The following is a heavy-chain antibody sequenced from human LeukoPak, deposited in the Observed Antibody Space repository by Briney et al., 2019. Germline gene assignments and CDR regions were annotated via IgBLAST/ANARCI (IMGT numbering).Heavy chain of an antibody. Sequence: PGGSLRLSCAASGLTVRRNHMSWVRRAPGKGLESVSVIYSGGSTYYADSVRGRFTISRDNSKNTLYLQMNSLRVEDTAVYYCARVGGHWGQGTLVTVSS. D-gene: IGHD3-10*01. CDR2: IYSGGST. J-gene: IGHJ4*02. CDR3: ARVGGH. V-gene: IGHV3-53*01. CDR1: GLTVRRNH.